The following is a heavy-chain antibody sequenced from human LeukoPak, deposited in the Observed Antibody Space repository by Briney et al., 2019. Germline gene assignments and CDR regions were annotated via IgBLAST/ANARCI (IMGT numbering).Heavy chain of an antibody. J-gene: IGHJ4*02. CDR2: IYYSGST. CDR1: GGSISSSSYY. Sequence: SETLSLTCTVSGGSISSSSYYWGWIRQPPGKGLEWIGSIYYSGSTYYNPSLKSRVTISVDTSKNQFSLKLSSVTAADTAVYYCATALVGATWYYFDYWGQGTLVTVSS. D-gene: IGHD1-26*01. CDR3: ATALVGATWYYFDY. V-gene: IGHV4-39*01.